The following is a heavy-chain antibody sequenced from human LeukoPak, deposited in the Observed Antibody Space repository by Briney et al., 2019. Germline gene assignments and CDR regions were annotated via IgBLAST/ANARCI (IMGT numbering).Heavy chain of an antibody. Sequence: GGSLRLSCAASGFTFSTYTMYWVRPPPGKRLEWVSIIGSSGGGIHYADSVKDRFTISRDNSKNALYLQMNGLRVEDTAVYYCAIDPNWGTHSWGQGVLVTVSS. CDR1: GFTFSTYT. D-gene: IGHD7-27*01. J-gene: IGHJ4*02. V-gene: IGHV3-23*01. CDR3: AIDPNWGTHS. CDR2: IGSSGGGI.